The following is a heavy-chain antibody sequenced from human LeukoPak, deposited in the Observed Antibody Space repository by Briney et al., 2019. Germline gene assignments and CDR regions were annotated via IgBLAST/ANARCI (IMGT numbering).Heavy chain of an antibody. V-gene: IGHV1-2*02. CDR3: ARDQRAYYDFWSGQYNWFDP. CDR2: INPNSGGT. D-gene: IGHD3-3*01. Sequence: ASVKVSCKASGGTFSSYAISWVRQAPGQGLEWMGWINPNSGGTNYAQKFQGRVTMTRDTSISTAYMELSRLRSDDTAVYYCARDQRAYYDFWSGQYNWFDPWGQGTLVTVSS. J-gene: IGHJ5*02. CDR1: GGTFSSYA.